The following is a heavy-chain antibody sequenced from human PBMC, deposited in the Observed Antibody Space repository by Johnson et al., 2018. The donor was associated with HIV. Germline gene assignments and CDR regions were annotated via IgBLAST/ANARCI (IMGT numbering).Heavy chain of an antibody. CDR2: ISYDGSNR. CDR1: GFTFSSYA. CDR3: ARDRWSTIMGAFDI. D-gene: IGHD5/OR15-5a*01. Sequence: VQLVESGGGVVQPGRSLRLSCAASGFTFSSYAMHWVRQAPGKGLEWVAVISYDGSNRYYADSVKGRFTITRDNSRNTLSLQMRSLTTEDTAVYYCARDRWSTIMGAFDIWGQGTMVTVSS. J-gene: IGHJ3*02. V-gene: IGHV3-30-3*01.